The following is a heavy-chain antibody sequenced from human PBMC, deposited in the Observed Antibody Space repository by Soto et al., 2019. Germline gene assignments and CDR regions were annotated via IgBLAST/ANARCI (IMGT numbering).Heavy chain of an antibody. J-gene: IGHJ6*02. CDR1: GFTFSSYG. CDR2: IWYDGSNK. D-gene: IGHD6-13*01. CDR3: ARDGGIAAAGEDYYYGMDV. V-gene: IGHV3-33*01. Sequence: QVQLVESGGGVVQPGRSLRLSCAASGFTFSSYGMHWVRQAPGKGLEWVAVIWYDGSNKYYADSVKGRFTIPRDNSKNTLDLQMNRLRAEDTAVYYCARDGGIAAAGEDYYYGMDVWGQGTKVTVSS.